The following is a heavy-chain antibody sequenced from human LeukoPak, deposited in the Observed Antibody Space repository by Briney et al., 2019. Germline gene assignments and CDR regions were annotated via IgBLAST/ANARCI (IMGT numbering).Heavy chain of an antibody. CDR2: IRPMNTDV. Sequence: GESLKISCKGSGYNFNTYWVAWVRQLPGKGLEWMGIIRPMNTDVRYSPSFQGQVAISADRSINTAYLQWSSLTASDTAMYYCASRPFETTVVPWDFYWGQGTQVTVSS. J-gene: IGHJ4*02. CDR1: GYNFNTYW. D-gene: IGHD4-17*01. CDR3: ASRPFETTVVPWDFY. V-gene: IGHV5-51*01.